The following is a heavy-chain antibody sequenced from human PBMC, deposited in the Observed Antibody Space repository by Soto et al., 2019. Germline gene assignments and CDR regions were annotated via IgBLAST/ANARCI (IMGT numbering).Heavy chain of an antibody. V-gene: IGHV1-2*04. CDR1: GDRFTDXX. Sequence: VXLVQSGAEVKEPGASVTVSCRASGDRFTDXXMXXXRQAPGQGLEWMGWINPNSGVTKYAQTFQGXVXMXXXXXXXXXXXXXXXXXFDDTAIYYCARESGGATATLDYYYFYMDVWGTGTTVTVSS. D-gene: IGHD3-22*01. CDR2: INPNSGVT. J-gene: IGHJ6*03. CDR3: ARESGGATATLDYYYFYMDV.